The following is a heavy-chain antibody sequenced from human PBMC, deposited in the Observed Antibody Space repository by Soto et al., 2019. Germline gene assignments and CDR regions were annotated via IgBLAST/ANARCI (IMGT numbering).Heavy chain of an antibody. CDR3: ASDTAVGLHAY. V-gene: IGHV3-33*01. J-gene: IGHJ4*02. CDR1: GFTFSSYG. D-gene: IGHD5-18*01. Sequence: GGSLRLSCAASGFTFSSYGMHWVRQAPGKGLEWVAVIWYDGSNKYYTDSVKGRFTISRDNSKTTLYLKMNSLRAEDTAVYYCASDTAVGLHAYWGQGTLVTVSS. CDR2: IWYDGSNK.